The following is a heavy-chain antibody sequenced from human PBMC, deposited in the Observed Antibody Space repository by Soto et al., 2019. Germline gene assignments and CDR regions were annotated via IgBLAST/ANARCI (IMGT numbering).Heavy chain of an antibody. CDR2: ISGSGDST. CDR1: GFTFSNYA. Sequence: EVQLLESGGGLVQPGGSLRLSCTASGFTFSNYAMSWVRQAPGKGLEWVSTISGSGDSTTYADSVQGQFAISRDNSNNMLYVQMDSLRVEDTAVYYCAKENRRGYCSGGICYGYFDYWGQGTLVTVSS. V-gene: IGHV3-23*01. J-gene: IGHJ4*02. CDR3: AKENRRGYCSGGICYGYFDY. D-gene: IGHD2-15*01.